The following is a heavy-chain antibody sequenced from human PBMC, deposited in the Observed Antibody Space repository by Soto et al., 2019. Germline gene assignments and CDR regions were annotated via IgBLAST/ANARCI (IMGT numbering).Heavy chain of an antibody. Sequence: EVQLVESGGGLVKPGGSLRLSCAVSGFTFSNAWMSWVRQAPGKGLEWVGRIKSKTDGGTTDYAAPVKGRFTISSDDSNDTLFLQMNSLKTEATAVYYCTTEYSGGYDHWGQGTLVTVYS. J-gene: IGHJ5*02. CDR2: IKSKTDGGTT. V-gene: IGHV3-15*01. D-gene: IGHD6-19*01. CDR3: TTEYSGGYDH. CDR1: GFTFSNAW.